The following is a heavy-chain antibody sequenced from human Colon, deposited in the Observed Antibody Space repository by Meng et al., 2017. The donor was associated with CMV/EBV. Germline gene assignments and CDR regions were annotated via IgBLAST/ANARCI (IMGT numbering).Heavy chain of an antibody. J-gene: IGHJ4*02. Sequence: GGSLRLSCAASGSSFSNSWMIWVRRAPGKGLEWVAKTNEDGSDKYYVDSVKGRFTIFRDNAKNSVYLQINSLRAEDTAVYYCASTGPLYGLYFCYWGQGTLVTVSS. CDR1: GSSFSNSW. D-gene: IGHD2-8*01. V-gene: IGHV3-7*01. CDR3: ASTGPLYGLYFCY. CDR2: TNEDGSDK.